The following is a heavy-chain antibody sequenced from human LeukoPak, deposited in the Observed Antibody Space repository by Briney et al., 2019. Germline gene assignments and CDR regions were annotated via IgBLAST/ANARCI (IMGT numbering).Heavy chain of an antibody. D-gene: IGHD4-17*01. J-gene: IGHJ3*02. CDR1: GFTFSSYG. CDR2: ISYDGSNK. V-gene: IGHV3-30*18. Sequence: PWRSLRLSCAASGFTFSSYGMHWVRQAPGKGLEWVAVISYDGSNKYYADSVNGRLTISRDNSKNTLYLQMNSLRAEATAVYYCEKDIYDYGDRKPPGGIWGQGTMVTVSS. CDR3: EKDIYDYGDRKPPGGI.